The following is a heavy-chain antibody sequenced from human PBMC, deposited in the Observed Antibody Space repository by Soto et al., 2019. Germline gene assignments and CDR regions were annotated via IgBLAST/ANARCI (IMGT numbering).Heavy chain of an antibody. V-gene: IGHV3-30*03. CDR1: GFIFGGYG. CDR2: MSYDGSRK. D-gene: IGHD5-18*01. Sequence: QVHLVESGGGVVQPGRSLRLSCAASGFIFGGYGMHWVRQAPGKGLEWVAVMSYDGSRKYYADSVKGRFTISRDNSKNTLSLEMNSLRAEDTAVYYCARDLYSYGYPDYWGQGTLVTVSS. J-gene: IGHJ4*02. CDR3: ARDLYSYGYPDY.